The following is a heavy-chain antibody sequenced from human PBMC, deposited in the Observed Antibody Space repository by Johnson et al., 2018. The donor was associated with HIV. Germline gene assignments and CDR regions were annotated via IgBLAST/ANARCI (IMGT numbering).Heavy chain of an antibody. Sequence: QVQLVESGGGVVQPGRSLRLSCAASGFTLSSYGMHWVRQAPGKGLEWVSVIYSGGSTYYADSVKGRFTISRDNSKNTLYLQMNSLRAEDTAVYYCAKERGRGGDAFDIWGQGTMVTVSS. CDR3: AKERGRGGDAFDI. J-gene: IGHJ3*02. V-gene: IGHV3-NL1*01. D-gene: IGHD3-10*01. CDR2: IYSGGST. CDR1: GFTLSSYG.